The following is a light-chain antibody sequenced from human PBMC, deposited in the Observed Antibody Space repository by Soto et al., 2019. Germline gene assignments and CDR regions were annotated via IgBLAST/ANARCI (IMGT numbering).Light chain of an antibody. J-gene: IGKJ1*01. CDR3: QEYNSYPVWT. Sequence: DIQMTQSPSTLSASVGDRVTITCRASQSIDKYLAWHQQKPGKAPKLLISKASTLQSGVPSRFSGSGSGTEFTLAISSLQPDDFANYSYQEYNSYPVWTFGQGTKVEIK. CDR1: QSIDKY. V-gene: IGKV1-5*03. CDR2: KAS.